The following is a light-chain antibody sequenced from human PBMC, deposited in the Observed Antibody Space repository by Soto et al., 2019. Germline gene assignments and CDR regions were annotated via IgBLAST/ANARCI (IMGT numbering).Light chain of an antibody. CDR2: DVS. Sequence: QSALTQPASVSGSHGQSITISCTGSSSDVGGYNYVSWYQQHPDKAPTLMIYDVSIRPSGVSNRFSGSKSGTTASLTISGLQAEDAAHYYCSSYRSSSTLGIFGGGTKVTVL. V-gene: IGLV2-14*01. CDR1: SSDVGGYNY. J-gene: IGLJ2*01. CDR3: SSYRSSSTLGI.